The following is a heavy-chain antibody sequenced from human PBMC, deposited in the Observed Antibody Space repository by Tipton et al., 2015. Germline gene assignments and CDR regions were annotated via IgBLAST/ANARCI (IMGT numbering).Heavy chain of an antibody. Sequence: QSGPEVKKSGSSVKVSCKASGGTFSSYAITWVRQAPGQGLEWMGGIMPIFGTANYALKFQGRVTIIADTSTNTAYMELSSLRSEDTAVYYYARGWGSGDAFDIWGQGTKVTVSS. J-gene: IGHJ3*02. V-gene: IGHV1-69*06. CDR2: IMPIFGTA. CDR3: ARGWGSGDAFDI. CDR1: GGTFSSYA. D-gene: IGHD7-27*01.